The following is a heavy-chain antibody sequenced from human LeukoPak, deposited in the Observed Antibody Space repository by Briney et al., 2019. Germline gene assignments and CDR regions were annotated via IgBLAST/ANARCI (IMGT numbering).Heavy chain of an antibody. V-gene: IGHV1-18*01. J-gene: IGHJ6*03. Sequence: GASVKVSCKASGYTFTSYGISWVRQAPGQGLEWMGWISAYNGNTNYAQKLQGRVTKTTDTSTNTAYMELRSLRPDDTAVYYCARVELDYSSSSRYFYYYYMDVWGKGTTVTVSS. CDR1: GYTFTSYG. CDR3: ARVELDYSSSSRYFYYYYMDV. D-gene: IGHD6-6*01. CDR2: ISAYNGNT.